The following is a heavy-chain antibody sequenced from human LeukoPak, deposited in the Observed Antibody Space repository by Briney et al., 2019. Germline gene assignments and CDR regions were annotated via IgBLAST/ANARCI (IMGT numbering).Heavy chain of an antibody. D-gene: IGHD1-26*01. V-gene: IGHV3-64*01. J-gene: IGHJ4*02. CDR1: GFTFSSYA. CDR2: ITGNGGST. Sequence: PGGSLRLSCAASGFTFSSYAMHWVRQAPGKGLEYVSAITGNGGSTYYANSVRGRFTISRDNSKNTLYLQMGSLRAEDMAVYYCARSSGSHRYVDYWGQGTLVTVSS. CDR3: ARSSGSHRYVDY.